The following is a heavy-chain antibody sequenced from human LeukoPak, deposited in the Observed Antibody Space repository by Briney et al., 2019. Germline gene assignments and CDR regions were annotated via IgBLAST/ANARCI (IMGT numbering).Heavy chain of an antibody. Sequence: ASVKVSCKASGYTFTSYDINWVRQATGQGLEWMGWMNPNSGNKGYAQKFQGRVTMTRNTSINTAYMELSSLRSEDTAVYYCAREDRGVLIVDYWGQGTLVTVSS. J-gene: IGHJ4*02. CDR1: GYTFTSYD. V-gene: IGHV1-8*01. CDR3: AREDRGVLIVDY. D-gene: IGHD3-10*01. CDR2: MNPNSGNK.